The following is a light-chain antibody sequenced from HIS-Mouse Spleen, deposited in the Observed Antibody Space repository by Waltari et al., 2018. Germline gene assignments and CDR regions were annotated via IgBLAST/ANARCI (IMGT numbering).Light chain of an antibody. V-gene: IGLV1-44*01. Sequence: QSVLTQPPSASGTPGQRVTISCSGSSSNLGSNTVHIYQQLPGTAPKLLIFSNNQRPSGVPDRFSGSKSGTSASLAISGLQSEDEADYYCAAWDDSLNGHWVFGGGTKLTVL. CDR3: AAWDDSLNGHWV. CDR2: SNN. CDR1: SSNLGSNT. J-gene: IGLJ3*02.